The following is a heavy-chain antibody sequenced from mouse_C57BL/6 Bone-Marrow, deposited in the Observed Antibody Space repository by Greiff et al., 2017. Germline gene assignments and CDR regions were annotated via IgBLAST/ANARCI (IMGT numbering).Heavy chain of an antibody. CDR1: GFTFSSYG. J-gene: IGHJ3*01. CDR3: ARSTYYSTLFAY. D-gene: IGHD2-5*01. CDR2: ISSGGSYT. Sequence: EVKLVESGGDLVKPGGSLKLSCAASGFTFSSYGMSWVRQTPDKRLEWVATISSGGSYTYYPDSVKGRFTISRDNAKNTLYLQMSSLKSEDTAMYYCARSTYYSTLFAYWGQGTLVTVYA. V-gene: IGHV5-6*01.